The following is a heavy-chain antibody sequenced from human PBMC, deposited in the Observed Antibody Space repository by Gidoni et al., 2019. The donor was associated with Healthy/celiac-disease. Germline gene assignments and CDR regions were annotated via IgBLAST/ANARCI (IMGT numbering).Heavy chain of an antibody. J-gene: IGHJ6*02. CDR3: AKAIAMVRGDDV. Sequence: QLQLQEPGPGLVRHSETLSPTGTVSGGSISSSSYYWGWIRQPPGKGLEWVGSIYYSGSPYYNPSLKSRVTISVDTSKNQFSLKLSSVTAADTAVYYCAKAIAMVRGDDVWGQGTTVTVSS. D-gene: IGHD3-10*01. V-gene: IGHV4-39*07. CDR2: IYYSGSP. CDR1: GGSISSSSYY.